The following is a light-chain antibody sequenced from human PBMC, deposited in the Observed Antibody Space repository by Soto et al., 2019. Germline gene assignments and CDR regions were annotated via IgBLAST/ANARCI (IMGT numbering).Light chain of an antibody. CDR3: QQYHNWPPQYT. CDR1: QSVASN. Sequence: EIVMTPSPASLSVSPGDGASLSCRASQSVASNVAWYQQKPGQGPRLLIHGASTRAAGVPARFSGSGSGTDFTLTISSLQSEDFATYYCQQYHNWPPQYTFGQGTKLQIK. CDR2: GAS. J-gene: IGKJ2*01. V-gene: IGKV3-15*01.